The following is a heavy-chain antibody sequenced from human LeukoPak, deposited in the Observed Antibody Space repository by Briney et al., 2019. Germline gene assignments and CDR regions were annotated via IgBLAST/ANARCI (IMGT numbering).Heavy chain of an antibody. V-gene: IGHV3-23*01. CDR1: GFTFSNYA. J-gene: IGHJ4*02. CDR3: AKVGTTGGYFDY. CDR2: ISGSTVST. D-gene: IGHD1-7*01. Sequence: GGSLRLSCAASGFTFSNYAMNWVRQAPGKGLEWVSTISGSTVSTYYADSVKGRFTISRDNSKNTLYLQMNSLRAEDTAVYYCAKVGTTGGYFDYWGQGTLVTVSS.